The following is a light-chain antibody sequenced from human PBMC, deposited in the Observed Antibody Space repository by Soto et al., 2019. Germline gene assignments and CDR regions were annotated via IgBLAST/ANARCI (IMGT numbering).Light chain of an antibody. CDR1: QYMTRTY. CDR2: GTS. CDR3: QQYGSSRT. Sequence: EMVLMQSPGTLSLSPLEIATLSFMASQYMTRTYIAWYQQKPGQAPRLLIYGTSSRATGIPDRFSGSGSGTDFTLTISRLETEDFAVYYCQQYGSSRTFGQGTKVDI. J-gene: IGKJ1*01. V-gene: IGKV3-20*01.